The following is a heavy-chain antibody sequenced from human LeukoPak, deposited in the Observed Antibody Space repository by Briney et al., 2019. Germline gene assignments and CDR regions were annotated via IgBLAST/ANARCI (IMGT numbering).Heavy chain of an antibody. V-gene: IGHV3-7*01. J-gene: IGHJ4*02. CDR3: ARSPPYYYDSSGYYPFDY. CDR1: GFTFSSYW. Sequence: SGGSLRLSCAASGFTFSSYWMSWVRQAPGKGLEWVANIKQDGSEKYYVDSVKGRFTISRDNAKNSLYLQMNSLRAEDTAVYYCARSPPYYYDSSGYYPFDYWGQGTLVTVSS. CDR2: IKQDGSEK. D-gene: IGHD3-22*01.